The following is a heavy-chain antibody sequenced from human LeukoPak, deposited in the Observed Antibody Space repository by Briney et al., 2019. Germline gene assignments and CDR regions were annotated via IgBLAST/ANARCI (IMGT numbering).Heavy chain of an antibody. J-gene: IGHJ3*02. Sequence: SETLSLTCTVSGGSISSYYWSWIRQPPGKGLEWIGYIYYSGSTNYNPSLKSRVTISVDTSKNQFPLKLSSVTAADTAVYYCARDTHYDFWSGYLEAFDIWGQGTMVTVSS. CDR2: IYYSGST. CDR1: GGSISSYY. CDR3: ARDTHYDFWSGYLEAFDI. D-gene: IGHD3-3*01. V-gene: IGHV4-59*01.